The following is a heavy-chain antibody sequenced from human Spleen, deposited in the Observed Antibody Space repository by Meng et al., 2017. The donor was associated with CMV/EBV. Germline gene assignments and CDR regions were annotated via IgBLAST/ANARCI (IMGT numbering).Heavy chain of an antibody. D-gene: IGHD3-16*01. Sequence: FTFTTYAMSWVRQAPGKGLEWVSGISADGRSTYYADSVKGRFTISRDNSKNTLYLQINSRSAEDTAVYYCATQSGQEGDNDDAWYFDLWGRGTLVTVSS. CDR2: ISADGRST. J-gene: IGHJ2*01. CDR3: ATQSGQEGDNDDAWYFDL. V-gene: IGHV3-23*01. CDR1: FTFTTYA.